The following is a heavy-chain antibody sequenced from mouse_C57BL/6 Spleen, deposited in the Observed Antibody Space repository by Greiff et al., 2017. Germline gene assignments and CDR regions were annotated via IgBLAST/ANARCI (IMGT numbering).Heavy chain of an antibody. CDR3: ARTGAGAMDY. V-gene: IGHV5-17*01. CDR1: GLTFSDYG. Sequence: EVKLVESGGGLVKPGGSLKLSCAASGLTFSDYGMHWVRQAPEKGLEWVAYISSGSSTIYYADTVKGRFTISRDNAKNTLFLQMTSLRSEDTAMYYCARTGAGAMDYWGQGTSVTVSS. D-gene: IGHD4-1*01. J-gene: IGHJ4*01. CDR2: ISSGSSTI.